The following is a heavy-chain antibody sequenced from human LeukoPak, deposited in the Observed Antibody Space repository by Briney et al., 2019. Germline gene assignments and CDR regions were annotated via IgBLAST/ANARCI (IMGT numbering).Heavy chain of an antibody. CDR1: RFSFSTYP. J-gene: IGHJ3*02. CDR3: TRVGYCATTSCRTAFDI. CDR2: ISASGDVT. D-gene: IGHD2-2*01. V-gene: IGHV3-23*01. Sequence: GGSLRLSCEASRFSFSTYPMGWVRRAPGKGLEWVSGISASGDVTFHADPLKGRFTISRDNSKNTLYLQMDSLRAEDTAVYFCTRVGYCATTSCRTAFDIWGQGTMVTVSS.